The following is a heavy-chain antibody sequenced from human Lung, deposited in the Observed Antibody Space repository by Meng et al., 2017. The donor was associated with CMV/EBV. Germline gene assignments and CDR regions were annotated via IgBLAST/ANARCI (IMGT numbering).Heavy chain of an antibody. CDR1: GYTFIDYY. Sequence: QVSLLQSGAEVKKPGASVKVSCKASGYTFIDYYMHWVRQAPGQGLEWVGWINPKSGGTHYAQSFQGRVTITRDTSINTVYVEISSLKSDDTAVYYCTSAPGDYWGQGTLVTVSS. V-gene: IGHV1-2*02. CDR3: TSAPGDY. CDR2: INPKSGGT. J-gene: IGHJ4*03. D-gene: IGHD1-14*01.